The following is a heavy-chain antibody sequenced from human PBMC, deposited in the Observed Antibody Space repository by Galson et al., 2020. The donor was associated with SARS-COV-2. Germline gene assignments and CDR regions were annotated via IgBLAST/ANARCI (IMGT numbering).Heavy chain of an antibody. CDR3: ARGGLRVVRGVISYFDY. J-gene: IGHJ4*02. CDR1: GYSISSGYY. CDR2: IYHSGST. D-gene: IGHD3-10*01. Sequence: SETLSLTCTVSGYSISSGYYWGWIRQPPGKGLEWIGSIYHSGSTYYNPSLKSRVTISVDTSKNQFSLKLSSVTAADTAVYYCARGGLRVVRGVISYFDYWGQGTLVTVSS. V-gene: IGHV4-38-2*02.